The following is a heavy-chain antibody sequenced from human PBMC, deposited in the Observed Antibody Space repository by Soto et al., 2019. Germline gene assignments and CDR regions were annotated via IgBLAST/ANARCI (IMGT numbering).Heavy chain of an antibody. CDR1: GGTFSSYA. Sequence: QVQLVQSGAEVKKPGSSVKVSCKASGGTFSSYAISWVRQAPGQGLEWMGGIIPIFGTANYAQKFQGRVTIPADESTSTAYRELSSLRSEDTAVYYCARSSMIVVPSVGHWFDPWGQGTLVTVSS. CDR2: IIPIFGTA. J-gene: IGHJ5*02. V-gene: IGHV1-69*12. CDR3: ARSSMIVVPSVGHWFDP. D-gene: IGHD3-22*01.